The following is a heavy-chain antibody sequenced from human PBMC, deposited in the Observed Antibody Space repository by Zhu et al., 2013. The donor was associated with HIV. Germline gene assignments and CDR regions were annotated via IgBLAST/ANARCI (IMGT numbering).Heavy chain of an antibody. Sequence: QVQLVQSGAEVKKPGASVKVSCKASGYTFSSYDINWVRQATGQGLEWMGWMNPHSGQSGYAQKFRDRVTLTRTTSINTAYMELSGLGSEDTAVYYCARGEGGWYAEEFDFWGQGTLVTVSS. CDR2: MNPHSGQS. CDR3: ARGEGGWYAEEFDF. CDR1: GYTFSSYD. V-gene: IGHV1-8*01. D-gene: IGHD2-2*01. J-gene: IGHJ4*02.